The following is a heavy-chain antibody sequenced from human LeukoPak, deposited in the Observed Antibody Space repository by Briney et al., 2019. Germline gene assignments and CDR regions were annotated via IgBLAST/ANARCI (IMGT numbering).Heavy chain of an antibody. CDR3: ARDGSYSSSSGFDY. J-gene: IGHJ4*02. Sequence: SETLSLTCTVSGGSISSYYWSWIRQPAGKGLEWIGRIYTSGSTNYNPSLKSRVTISVDTSKNQFTLKLSSVTAADTAVYYCARDGSYSSSSGFDYWGQGTLVTVSS. D-gene: IGHD6-6*01. CDR2: IYTSGST. CDR1: GGSISSYY. V-gene: IGHV4-4*07.